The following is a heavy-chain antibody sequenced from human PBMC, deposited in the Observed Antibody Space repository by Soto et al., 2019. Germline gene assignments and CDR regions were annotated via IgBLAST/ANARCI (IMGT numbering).Heavy chain of an antibody. CDR1: GGSISSGDYY. V-gene: IGHV4-30-4*01. J-gene: IGHJ6*02. CDR2: IYYSGST. D-gene: IGHD3-3*02. CDR3: ARSITQNPYYYYGMDV. Sequence: TLSLTCTVSGGSISSGDYYWSWIRQPPGKGLEWIGYIYYSGSTYYNPSLKSRVTISVDTSKSQFSLKLSSVTAADTAVYYCARSITQNPYYYYGMDVWGQGTTVTVSS.